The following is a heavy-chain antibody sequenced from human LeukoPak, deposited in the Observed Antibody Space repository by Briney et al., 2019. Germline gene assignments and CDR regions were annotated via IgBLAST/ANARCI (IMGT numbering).Heavy chain of an antibody. CDR1: GFTFRSYA. J-gene: IGHJ4*02. Sequence: QPGGSLRLACAASGFTFRSYAMTWVRQAPGKGLEWVSAIGGSGAGTYYADSVKGRFSISRDNSKNMLYLQMNSLRVEDTAVYYCAKNGGDSYGTGHFDNWGQGTLVTVSS. CDR2: IGGSGAGT. D-gene: IGHD5-18*01. CDR3: AKNGGDSYGTGHFDN. V-gene: IGHV3-23*01.